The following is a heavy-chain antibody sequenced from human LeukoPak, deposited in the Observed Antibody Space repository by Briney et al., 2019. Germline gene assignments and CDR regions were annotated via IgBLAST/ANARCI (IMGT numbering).Heavy chain of an antibody. J-gene: IGHJ4*02. Sequence: GGSLRLSCAASGFTFSSYEMNWVRQAPGKGLEWVSYISSSGSTIYYADSVKGRFTISRDNAKNSLYLQMNSLRAEDTAVYYCARDRAYGDGGYCGQGTLVTVSS. V-gene: IGHV3-48*03. CDR1: GFTFSSYE. D-gene: IGHD4-17*01. CDR2: ISSSGSTI. CDR3: ARDRAYGDGGY.